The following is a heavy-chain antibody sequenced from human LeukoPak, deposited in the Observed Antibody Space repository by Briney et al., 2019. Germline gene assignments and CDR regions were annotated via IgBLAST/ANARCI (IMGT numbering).Heavy chain of an antibody. J-gene: IGHJ4*02. CDR3: ARGSSSTSWYFDY. CDR2: TYYRSKWYN. V-gene: IGHV6-1*01. Sequence: PSQTLSLTCAISGDSVSSNSATWTWIRQSPSRGLEWLGRTYYRSKWYNDYAVSVKSRIVINPDTSKNQFSLQLPSGAPDDPAVYYCARGSSSTSWYFDYWGQGTLVSVSS. D-gene: IGHD6-13*01. CDR1: GDSVSSNSAT.